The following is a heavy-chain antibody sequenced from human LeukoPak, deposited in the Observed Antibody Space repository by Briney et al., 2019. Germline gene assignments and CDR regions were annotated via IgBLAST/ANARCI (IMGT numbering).Heavy chain of an antibody. CDR1: GGSISSYY. CDR3: ARAADLWFGELNP. V-gene: IGHV4-59*01. J-gene: IGHJ5*02. CDR2: IYYSGST. Sequence: SETLSLTCTVSGGSISSYYWSWIRQPPGKGLEWIGYIYYSGSTNYNPSLKSRVTISVDTSKNQFSLKLSSVTAADTAVYYCARAADLWFGELNPWGQGTLVTVSS. D-gene: IGHD3-10*01.